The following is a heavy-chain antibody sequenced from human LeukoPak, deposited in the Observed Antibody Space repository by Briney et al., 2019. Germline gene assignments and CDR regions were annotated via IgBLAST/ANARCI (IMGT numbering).Heavy chain of an antibody. V-gene: IGHV3-23*01. CDR1: GFTFSSYA. CDR3: AKAGSIRFDY. Sequence: GGSLRLSCAASGFTFSSYAMSWVRQAPGKGLEWVSDINGSGGSTYYADSVKGRFTISRDNSKNTLYLQMNSLRAEDTAVYYCAKAGSIRFDYWGQGTLVTVSS. J-gene: IGHJ4*02. CDR2: INGSGGST. D-gene: IGHD1-26*01.